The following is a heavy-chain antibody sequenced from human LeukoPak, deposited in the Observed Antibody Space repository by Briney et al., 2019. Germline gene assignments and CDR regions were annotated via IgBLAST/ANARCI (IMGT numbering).Heavy chain of an antibody. CDR3: VRWGMEAGMSD. V-gene: IGHV3-7*01. J-gene: IGHJ4*02. D-gene: IGHD6-19*01. Sequence: PGGSLRLSCESSGFIFSTYWMAWVRQAPGEGLEWVANMSPDGSATYYVDSVKGRFIITRDNAKQSLFLQMNNLRAEETAVYHCVRWGMEAGMSDWGQGTLVTVSS. CDR1: GFIFSTYW. CDR2: MSPDGSAT.